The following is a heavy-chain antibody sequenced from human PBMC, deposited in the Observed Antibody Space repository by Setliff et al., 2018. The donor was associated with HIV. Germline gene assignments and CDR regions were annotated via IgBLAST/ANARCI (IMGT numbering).Heavy chain of an antibody. CDR1: GFTFGDYA. V-gene: IGHV3-49*04. CDR3: TRDRDSILIGYPPNNWFDP. J-gene: IGHJ5*02. CDR2: IRTNARGGAT. D-gene: IGHD3-16*01. Sequence: GGSLRLSCAASGFTFGDYAMSWVRQGPGKGLEWVGFIRTNARGGATEYAASVKGRFTISRDDSKSIAYRQMSSLKIEDTAVYYGTRDRDSILIGYPPNNWFDPWGQGTLVTAPQ.